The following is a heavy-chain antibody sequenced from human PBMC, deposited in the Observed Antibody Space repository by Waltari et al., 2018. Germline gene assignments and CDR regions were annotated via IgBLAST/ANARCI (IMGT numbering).Heavy chain of an antibody. Sequence: QLQLQESGPGLVKPSETLSLTCTVSGGSISSSSYNWGWIRQPPGKGLEWIGSIYYSGSTYYNPSLKSRVTISVDTSKNQFSLKLSSVTAADTAVYYCARRGSTVTHWYFDLWGRGTLVTVSS. J-gene: IGHJ2*01. D-gene: IGHD4-17*01. CDR3: ARRGSTVTHWYFDL. V-gene: IGHV4-39*01. CDR1: GGSISSSSYN. CDR2: IYYSGST.